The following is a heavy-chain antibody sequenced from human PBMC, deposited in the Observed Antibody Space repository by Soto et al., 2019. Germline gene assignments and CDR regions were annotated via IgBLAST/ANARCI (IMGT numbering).Heavy chain of an antibody. D-gene: IGHD3-16*01. CDR3: AQCLLGVNYYYGMDV. J-gene: IGHJ6*02. Sequence: ASVKVSCKASGYTFTSYAMHWVRQAPGQRLEWMGWINAGNGNTKYSQKFQGRVTITRDTSASTAYMELSSLRSEDTAVYYCAQCLLGVNYYYGMDVWGQGTTVTGLL. CDR1: GYTFTSYA. CDR2: INAGNGNT. V-gene: IGHV1-3*01.